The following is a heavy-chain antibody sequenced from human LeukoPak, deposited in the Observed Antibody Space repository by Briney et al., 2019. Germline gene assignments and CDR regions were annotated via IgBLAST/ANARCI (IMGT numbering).Heavy chain of an antibody. D-gene: IGHD3-16*02. V-gene: IGHV4-38-2*02. CDR3: ARGNYVWGSYRKDYMDV. J-gene: IGHJ6*03. CDR1: GYSISSGYY. Sequence: PSETLSLTCTVSGYSISSGYYWGWIRQPPGKGLEWIGEINHSGSTNYSPSLKSRATISVDTSKNQFSLKLSSVTAADTAVYYCARGNYVWGSYRKDYMDVWGKGTTVTVSS. CDR2: INHSGST.